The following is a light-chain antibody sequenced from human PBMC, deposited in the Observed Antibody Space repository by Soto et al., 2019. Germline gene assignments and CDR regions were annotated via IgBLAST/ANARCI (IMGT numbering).Light chain of an antibody. Sequence: AIRMTQSPSSFSASTGDRVTITCRASQGISSYLAWYQQKPGKAPKLLIYAASTLQSGVPSRFSGSGSGTDFTLTISCLQSEDFETYYCQQYYSYPWTVGQGTKVEIK. CDR2: AAS. CDR1: QGISSY. V-gene: IGKV1-8*01. CDR3: QQYYSYPWT. J-gene: IGKJ1*01.